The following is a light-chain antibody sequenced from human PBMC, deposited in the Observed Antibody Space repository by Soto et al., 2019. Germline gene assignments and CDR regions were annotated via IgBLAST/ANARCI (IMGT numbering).Light chain of an antibody. Sequence: DIQMTQSPSTLSASIGDRVTITCRASQSVSRWLAWYQQKPGKAPKLLIYDASSLQTGVPSRFSGNGSETEFTLTINCLQPDDFATYYWQQHNTFSLNSFGQGTKLEV. CDR1: QSVSRW. J-gene: IGKJ2*03. CDR3: QQHNTFSLNS. CDR2: DAS. V-gene: IGKV1-5*01.